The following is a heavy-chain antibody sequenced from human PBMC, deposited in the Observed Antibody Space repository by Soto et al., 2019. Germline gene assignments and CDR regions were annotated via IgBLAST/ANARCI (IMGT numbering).Heavy chain of an antibody. CDR3: ARDRVLARQDAY. CDR2: IIPILGIA. J-gene: IGHJ4*02. Sequence: QVQLVQSGAEVKKPGSSVKVSCKASGGTFSSYTISWVRQAPGQGLEWMGRIIPILGIANYAQKFQGRVTIXAXISTSTAYMELSSLRSEDTAVYYCARDRVLARQDAYWGQGTLVPVSS. D-gene: IGHD2-8*01. V-gene: IGHV1-69*08. CDR1: GGTFSSYT.